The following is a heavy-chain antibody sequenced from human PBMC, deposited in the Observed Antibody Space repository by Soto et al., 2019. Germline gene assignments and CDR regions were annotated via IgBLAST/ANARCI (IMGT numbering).Heavy chain of an antibody. CDR2: IYYSGST. Sequence: QLQLQESGPGLVKPSETLSLTCTVSGGSISSSSYYWGWIRQPPGKGLEWIGSIYYSGSTYYNPSLKSRVTISVDTSKNQFSLKLSSVTAADTAVYYCARQGYCSSTSFYFVRGYYYYYMDVWGKGTTVTVSS. V-gene: IGHV4-39*01. J-gene: IGHJ6*03. CDR3: ARQGYCSSTSFYFVRGYYYYYMDV. D-gene: IGHD2-2*01. CDR1: GGSISSSSYY.